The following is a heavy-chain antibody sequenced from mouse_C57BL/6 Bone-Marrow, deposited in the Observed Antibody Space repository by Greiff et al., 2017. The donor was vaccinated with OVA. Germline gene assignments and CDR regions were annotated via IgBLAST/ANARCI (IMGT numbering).Heavy chain of an antibody. CDR2: IYIGNGYT. J-gene: IGHJ2*01. V-gene: IGHV1-58*01. CDR3: ARRGGTTEGYYFDY. D-gene: IGHD1-1*01. Sequence: EVQLQQSGAELVRPGSSVKMSCKTSGYTFTSYGINWVKQRPGQGLEWIGYIYIGNGYTESNEKFKGKATLTSDTSSSTAYMQLSSLTSEDSAIYFCARRGGTTEGYYFDYWGQGTTLTVSS. CDR1: GYTFTSYG.